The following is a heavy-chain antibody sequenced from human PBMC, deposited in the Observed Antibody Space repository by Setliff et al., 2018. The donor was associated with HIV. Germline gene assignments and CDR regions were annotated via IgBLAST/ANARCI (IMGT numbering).Heavy chain of an antibody. D-gene: IGHD4-17*01. J-gene: IGHJ4*02. CDR2: IKSKTDGGTT. CDR1: GFTFSNAW. V-gene: IGHV3-15*01. CDR3: TTDPDYGDP. Sequence: PGGSLRLSCAASGFTFSNAWMSWVRQAPGKGLEWVGCIKSKTDGGTTDYAAPVKGRFTISRDDSKNTLYLQMNSLKIEDTAVYYCTTDPDYGDPWGQGTLVTVSS.